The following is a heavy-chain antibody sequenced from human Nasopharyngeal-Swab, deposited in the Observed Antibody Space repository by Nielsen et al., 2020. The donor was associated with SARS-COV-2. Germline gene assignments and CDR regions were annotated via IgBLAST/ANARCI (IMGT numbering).Heavy chain of an antibody. D-gene: IGHD1-26*01. CDR2: IIPIHRMA. Sequence: SVKVSCKASGGTFSSYAISWVRQAPGQGLEWMGRIIPIHRMANYAQKFQGRVTMTTDTSTSTAYMELRSLRSDDTAVYYCAREPGRAFDIWGQGTMVTVSS. CDR3: AREPGRAFDI. V-gene: IGHV1-69*04. J-gene: IGHJ3*02. CDR1: GGTFSSYA.